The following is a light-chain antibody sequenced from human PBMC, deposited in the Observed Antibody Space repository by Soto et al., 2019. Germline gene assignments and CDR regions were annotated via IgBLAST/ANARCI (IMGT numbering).Light chain of an antibody. CDR3: SSSAGTKNMV. V-gene: IGLV2-8*01. CDR1: SSDVGASNY. Sequence: QSALTQPPSASGSPGQSVTISCTGTSSDVGASNYVSWYQQHPGKAPKLMISEVNKRPSGVPDRFSGSKSGNTASLTVSGLQAEDVADYYCSSSAGTKNMVFGGGTKVTVL. CDR2: EVN. J-gene: IGLJ2*01.